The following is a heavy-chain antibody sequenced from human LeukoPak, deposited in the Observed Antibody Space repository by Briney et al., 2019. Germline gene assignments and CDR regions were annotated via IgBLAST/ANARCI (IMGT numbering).Heavy chain of an antibody. J-gene: IGHJ4*02. CDR3: ADLSSGGG. Sequence: PSQTLSLTCTVSGGSISSGSYYWSWIRQPAGKGLEWIGRIYTSGSTNYNPSLKSRVTISVDTSKNQFSLKLSSVTAADTAVYYCADLSSGGGWGQGTLVTVSS. CDR1: GGSISSGSYY. V-gene: IGHV4-61*02. D-gene: IGHD6-19*01. CDR2: IYTSGST.